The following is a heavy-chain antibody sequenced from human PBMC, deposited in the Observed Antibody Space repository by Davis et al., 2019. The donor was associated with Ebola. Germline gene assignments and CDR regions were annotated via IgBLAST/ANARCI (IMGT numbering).Heavy chain of an antibody. CDR1: GYTFTSYG. D-gene: IGHD3-9*01. V-gene: IGHV1-18*04. J-gene: IGHJ4*02. Sequence: ASVKVSCKSSGYTFTSYGLVGVRQAPGLDLEWMGWISGFNTNTNFAQKFQGRVTVSKDTSTNTAYMDLRSLTSDDTAIYYCARAPNYDVLTGTSSYYFDYWGQGTLVTVSS. CDR3: ARAPNYDVLTGTSSYYFDY. CDR2: ISGFNTNT.